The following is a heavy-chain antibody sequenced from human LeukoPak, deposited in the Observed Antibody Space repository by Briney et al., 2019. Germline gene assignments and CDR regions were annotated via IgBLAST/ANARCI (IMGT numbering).Heavy chain of an antibody. D-gene: IGHD3-22*01. CDR3: VGIVVVITTRFDY. V-gene: IGHV4-39*01. CDR1: GGSISSSSYY. Sequence: SETLSLTCTVSGGSISSSSYYWGWIRQPPGKGLEWIGSIYYSGSTYYNPSLKSRVTISVDTSKNQFSLKLSSVTAADTAVYYCVGIVVVITTRFDYWGQGTLVTVSS. J-gene: IGHJ4*02. CDR2: IYYSGST.